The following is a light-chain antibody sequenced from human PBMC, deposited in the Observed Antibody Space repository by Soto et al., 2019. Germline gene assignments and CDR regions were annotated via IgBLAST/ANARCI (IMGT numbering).Light chain of an antibody. Sequence: ANQLTQSPSSLSASVGDRVTITCRASQAISSALAWYQQKPGKPPKLLIYDASTLQSGVPSRFSGTASGTDFTLTINSLQPEDFATYYCLQQNNYPRTFGQGTKVEIK. CDR3: LQQNNYPRT. V-gene: IGKV1D-13*01. J-gene: IGKJ2*01. CDR1: QAISSA. CDR2: DAS.